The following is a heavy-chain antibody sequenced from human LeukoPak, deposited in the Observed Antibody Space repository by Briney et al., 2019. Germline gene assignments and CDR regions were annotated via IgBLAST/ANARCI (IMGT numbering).Heavy chain of an antibody. V-gene: IGHV1-2*02. CDR1: GYTFTGYY. D-gene: IGHD5-18*01. Sequence: GASVKVSCKASGYTFTGYYMHWVRQAPGQGLEWMGWINPNSGGTNYAQKFQRRVTITRDTSIRTAYSALSMLRSDDTAVYYCATETAMGIYYYGMDVWGQGTTVTVSS. CDR2: INPNSGGT. CDR3: ATETAMGIYYYGMDV. J-gene: IGHJ6*02.